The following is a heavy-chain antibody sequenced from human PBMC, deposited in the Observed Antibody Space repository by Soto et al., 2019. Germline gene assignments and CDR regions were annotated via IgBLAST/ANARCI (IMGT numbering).Heavy chain of an antibody. D-gene: IGHD4-17*01. CDR1: GFSLDEDG. CDR2: MHRNGNST. V-gene: IGHV3-20*04. CDR3: ARDHRWGYEYGDYGDS. J-gene: IGHJ5*01. Sequence: DVQLVESGGGVVRPGGSLRLACVVSGFSLDEDGMSWVRQAPGKGPEWVSGMHRNGNSTGYADSVKGRFTISRDDAKNSLYLQMNSLRAEDTAFYYCARDHRWGYEYGDYGDSWGHGTLVTVSS.